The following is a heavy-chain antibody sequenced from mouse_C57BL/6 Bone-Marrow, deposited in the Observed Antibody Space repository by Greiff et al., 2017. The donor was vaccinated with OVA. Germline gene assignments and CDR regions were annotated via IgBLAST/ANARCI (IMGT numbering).Heavy chain of an antibody. CDR1: GYAFSSSW. Sequence: VQLKESGPELVKPGASVKISCKASGYAFSSSWMNWVKQRPGKGLEWIGRIYPGDGDTNYNGKFKGKATLTEDKSSSTAYMQLSSLTSEDSAVYFCARIHYYGSSLYYFDYWGQGTTLTVSS. CDR2: IYPGDGDT. J-gene: IGHJ2*01. V-gene: IGHV1-82*01. D-gene: IGHD1-1*01. CDR3: ARIHYYGSSLYYFDY.